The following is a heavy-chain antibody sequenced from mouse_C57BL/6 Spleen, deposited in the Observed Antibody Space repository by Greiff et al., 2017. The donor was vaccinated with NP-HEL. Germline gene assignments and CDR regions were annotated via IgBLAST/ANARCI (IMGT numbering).Heavy chain of an antibody. CDR2: ISSGGDYI. V-gene: IGHV5-9-1*02. CDR3: TRDKGLGRAFDY. D-gene: IGHD4-1*01. Sequence: EVQVVESGEGLVKPGGSLKLSCAASGFTFSSYAMSWVRQTPEKRLEWVAYISSGGDYIYYADTVKGRFTISRDNARNTLDLQMSSLKSEDTAMYYCTRDKGLGRAFDYWGQGTTLTVSS. CDR1: GFTFSSYA. J-gene: IGHJ2*01.